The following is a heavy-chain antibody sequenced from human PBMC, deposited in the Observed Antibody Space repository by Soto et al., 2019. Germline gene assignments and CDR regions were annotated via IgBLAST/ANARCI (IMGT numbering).Heavy chain of an antibody. J-gene: IGHJ4*02. CDR1: GFTFSTYT. D-gene: IGHD2-2*01. CDR2: ISGSCGSP. CDR3: AKARCSTTNCYVPDY. Sequence: GGSLRLSCVASGFTFSTYTMSWVRQAPGKGLVWVSVISGSCGSPSYADSVQGRFSISRDNPKNTLYLQMNSLRGEDTAMYYCAKARCSTTNCYVPDYWGQGTLVTVSS. V-gene: IGHV3-23*01.